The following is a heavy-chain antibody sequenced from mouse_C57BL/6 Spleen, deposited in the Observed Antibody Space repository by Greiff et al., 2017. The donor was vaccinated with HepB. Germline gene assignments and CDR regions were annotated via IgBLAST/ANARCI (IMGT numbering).Heavy chain of an antibody. CDR1: GYAFSSYW. J-gene: IGHJ4*01. D-gene: IGHD4-1*01. CDR3: ARKTGHYYAMDY. Sequence: QVQLQQSGAELVKPGASVKISCKASGYAFSSYWMNWVKQRPGKGLEWIGQIYPGDGDTNYNGKFKGKATLTADKSSSTAYMQLSSLTSEDSAVYFCARKTGHYYAMDYWGQGTSVTVSS. CDR2: IYPGDGDT. V-gene: IGHV1-80*01.